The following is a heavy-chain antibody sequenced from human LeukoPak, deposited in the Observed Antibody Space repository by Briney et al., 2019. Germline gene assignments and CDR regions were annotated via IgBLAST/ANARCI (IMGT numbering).Heavy chain of an antibody. J-gene: IGHJ4*02. D-gene: IGHD2-2*01. CDR2: IYYSGST. V-gene: IGHV4-30-4*08. CDR1: GGSISSGDNY. Sequence: SETLSLTCIVSGGSISSGDNYWSWIRQPPGKGLEWIGYIYYSGSTYYNSSLKSRVTISLDTSKNQFSLKLSSVTAADTAVYYCARHYCSSTSCSRFDYWGQGTLVTVSS. CDR3: ARHYCSSTSCSRFDY.